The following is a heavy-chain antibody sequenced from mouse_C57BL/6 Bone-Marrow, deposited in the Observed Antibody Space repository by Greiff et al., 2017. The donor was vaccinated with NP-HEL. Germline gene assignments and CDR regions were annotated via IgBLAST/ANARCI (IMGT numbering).Heavy chain of an antibody. Sequence: VQLKESGPVLVKPGASVKMSCKASGYTFTDYYMNWVKQSHGKSLEWIGVINPYNGGTSYNQKFKGKATLTVDKSSSTAYMELNSLTSEDSAVYYCASGGYYDWYFDVWGTGTTVTVSS. CDR2: INPYNGGT. J-gene: IGHJ1*03. D-gene: IGHD2-3*01. V-gene: IGHV1-19*01. CDR1: GYTFTDYY. CDR3: ASGGYYDWYFDV.